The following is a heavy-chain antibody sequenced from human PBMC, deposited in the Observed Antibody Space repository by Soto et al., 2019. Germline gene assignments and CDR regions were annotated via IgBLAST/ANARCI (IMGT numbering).Heavy chain of an antibody. CDR1: GGSISNGDFY. D-gene: IGHD2-15*01. Sequence: QLQLQESGPGLVKPSETLSLTCTVSGGSISNGDFYWGWIRQPPGKGPEWLGSIYYSGTTYYNPSLKSRVTISVDTSKNQFFLRLDSVTAADAAVYYCAAPSPAMGGTGAIDYWGQGTLVTVSS. V-gene: IGHV4-39*01. J-gene: IGHJ4*02. CDR3: AAPSPAMGGTGAIDY. CDR2: IYYSGTT.